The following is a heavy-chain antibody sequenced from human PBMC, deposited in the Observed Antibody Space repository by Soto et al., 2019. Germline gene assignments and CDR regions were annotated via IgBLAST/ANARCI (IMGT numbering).Heavy chain of an antibody. CDR2: SIPMFGIG. CDR3: ARRLRENYFSAIHV. J-gene: IGHJ6*02. CDR1: GGSFSKYG. Sequence: QVQLVQSGAEVKMPGSSVRVSCKASGGSFSKYGISWVRQAPGQGLEWMGGSIPMFGIGNYAEKFLGTVTITEDESTRTSHMELSTLRSEDTAVYFCARRLRENYFSAIHVSGHGTTVTVSS. V-gene: IGHV1-69*01.